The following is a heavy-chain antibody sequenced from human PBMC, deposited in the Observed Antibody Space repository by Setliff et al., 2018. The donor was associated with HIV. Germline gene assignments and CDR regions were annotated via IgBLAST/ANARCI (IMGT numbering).Heavy chain of an antibody. CDR2: IYTTGST. Sequence: SETLSLTCTVSGGSISSGNYYWSWIRQPAGKGLDWIGHIYTTGSTNYNPSLKSRVTISVDTSKNQFSLKLSSVTAADTALYYCARDLVVVPPAMEGSGWFDPWGQGTLVTVSS. V-gene: IGHV4-61*09. J-gene: IGHJ5*02. CDR3: ARDLVVVPPAMEGSGWFDP. D-gene: IGHD2-2*01. CDR1: GGSISSGNYY.